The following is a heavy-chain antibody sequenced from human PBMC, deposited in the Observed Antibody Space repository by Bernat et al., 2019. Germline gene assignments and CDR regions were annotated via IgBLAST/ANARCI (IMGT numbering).Heavy chain of an antibody. CDR2: IRSKANSYAT. Sequence: EVQLVESGGGLVQPGGSLKLSCAASGFTFSGSAMHWVRQASGKGLEWVGRIRSKANSYATAYAASVKGRFTSSRDDSKNTAYLQMNSLKTEDTAVYYCTRVGYSYGYSPSTLDYWGQGTLVTVSS. J-gene: IGHJ4*02. CDR1: GFTFSGSA. D-gene: IGHD5-18*01. V-gene: IGHV3-73*01. CDR3: TRVGYSYGYSPSTLDY.